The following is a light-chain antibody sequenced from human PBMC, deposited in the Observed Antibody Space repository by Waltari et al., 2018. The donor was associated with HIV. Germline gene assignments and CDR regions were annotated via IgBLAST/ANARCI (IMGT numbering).Light chain of an antibody. J-gene: IGLJ2*01. CDR2: DDT. Sequence: YELTQPPSVSVAPGQTATITCGGDNIGYRSVHWYQQKAGQAPVLVFYDDTDRPSGIPGRFSGSKSGNTATLTISMVEAGDEADYYCQVWASNSAYVVFGGRTKLTVL. CDR3: QVWASNSAYVV. V-gene: IGLV3-21*02. CDR1: NIGYRS.